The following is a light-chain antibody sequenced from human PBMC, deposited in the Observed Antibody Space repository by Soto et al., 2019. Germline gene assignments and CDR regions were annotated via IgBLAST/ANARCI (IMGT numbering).Light chain of an antibody. V-gene: IGKV1-8*01. CDR2: AAS. Sequence: AIRMTQSPSSLSASTGDRATITCRASQGISSYLAWYQQKPGKAPKLLIYAASTLQSGVPSRFSGSGSGTDFALTISSLQSEDFATYYCQQYYSYPWTFGQGTKGDI. CDR3: QQYYSYPWT. J-gene: IGKJ1*01. CDR1: QGISSY.